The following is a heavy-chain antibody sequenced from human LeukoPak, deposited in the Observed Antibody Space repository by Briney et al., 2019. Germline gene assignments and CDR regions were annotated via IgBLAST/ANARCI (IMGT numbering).Heavy chain of an antibody. V-gene: IGHV4-59*01. CDR2: IYYSGST. Sequence: SQTLSLTCTVSGGSISSYYWSWIRRPPGKGLEWIGYIYYSGSTNYNPSLKSRVTISVDTSKNQFSLKLSSVTAADTAVYYCVMSARRNYYYYGMDVWGQGTTVTVSS. J-gene: IGHJ6*02. CDR3: VMSARRNYYYYGMDV. CDR1: GGSISSYY. D-gene: IGHD3-16*01.